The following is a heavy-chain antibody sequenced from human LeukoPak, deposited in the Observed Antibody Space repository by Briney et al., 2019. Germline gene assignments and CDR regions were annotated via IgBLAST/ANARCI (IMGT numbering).Heavy chain of an antibody. CDR3: ARDLELNSGWYW. CDR2: IYHSGST. D-gene: IGHD6-19*01. Sequence: SETLSLTCTVSGYSVSSGYYWGWIRQPPGKGLEWIGSIYHSGSTYYNPSLKSRVTISVDTSKNQFSLKLSSVTAADTAVYYCARDLELNSGWYWRGQGTLVTVSS. V-gene: IGHV4-38-2*02. J-gene: IGHJ4*02. CDR1: GYSVSSGYY.